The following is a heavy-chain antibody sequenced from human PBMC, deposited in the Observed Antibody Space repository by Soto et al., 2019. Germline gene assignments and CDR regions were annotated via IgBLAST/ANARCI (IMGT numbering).Heavy chain of an antibody. CDR1: GFTFSSYG. V-gene: IGHV3-30*18. CDR3: XKXGXXXXXXXHXSYFDY. Sequence: QVQLVESGGGVVQPGRSLRLSCAASGFTFSSYGMHCVRQAPGXGLXXXAVISYDGSNKYYADSVKGRFTISRDNSKNTLYLQMNSLRAEDTAVYYCXKXGXXXXXXXHXSYFDYWGQGTLVTVSS. CDR2: ISYDGSNK. J-gene: IGHJ4*02.